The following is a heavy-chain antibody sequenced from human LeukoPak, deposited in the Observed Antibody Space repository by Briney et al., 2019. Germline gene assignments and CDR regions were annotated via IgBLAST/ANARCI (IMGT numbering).Heavy chain of an antibody. J-gene: IGHJ5*02. Sequence: ASVKVSCKASGYTFTSYAMHWVRQAPGQRLEWMGWINAGNGNTKYSQKFQGRVTIARDTSASTAYMELSSLRSEDTAVYYCARERIAAAGNNWFDPWGQGTLVTVSS. CDR1: GYTFTSYA. D-gene: IGHD6-13*01. V-gene: IGHV1-3*01. CDR2: INAGNGNT. CDR3: ARERIAAAGNNWFDP.